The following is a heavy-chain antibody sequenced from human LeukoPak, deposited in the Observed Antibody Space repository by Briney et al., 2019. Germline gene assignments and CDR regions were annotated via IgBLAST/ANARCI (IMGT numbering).Heavy chain of an antibody. V-gene: IGHV3-48*02. CDR1: GFTFSSYS. J-gene: IGHJ4*02. D-gene: IGHD4-17*01. Sequence: PGGSLRLSCAASGFTFSSYSMNWVRQAPGKGLEWVSYISSVSSTIYHADSVKGRFTISRDNAKNSLYLQMNSLRDEDTAVYYCARLAYGDYVADYWGQGTLVTVSS. CDR2: ISSVSSTI. CDR3: ARLAYGDYVADY.